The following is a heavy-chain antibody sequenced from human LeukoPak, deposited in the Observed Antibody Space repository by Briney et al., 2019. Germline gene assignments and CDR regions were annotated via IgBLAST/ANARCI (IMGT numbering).Heavy chain of an antibody. V-gene: IGHV4-61*02. Sequence: SQTLSLTCTVSGGSISSGSYYWSWIRQPAGKGLEWIGRIYTSGSTNYNPSLKSRVTISVDTSKNQFSLKLSSVTAADTAVYYCAQTRYSYGYWWFDPWGQGTLVTVSS. D-gene: IGHD5-18*01. CDR3: AQTRYSYGYWWFDP. J-gene: IGHJ5*02. CDR1: GGSISSGSYY. CDR2: IYTSGST.